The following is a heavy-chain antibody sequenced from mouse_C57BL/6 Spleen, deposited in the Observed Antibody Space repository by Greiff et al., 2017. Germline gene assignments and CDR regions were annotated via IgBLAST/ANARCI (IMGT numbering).Heavy chain of an antibody. CDR1: GFSLSTFGMG. V-gene: IGHV8-8*01. Sequence: QVTLKVSGPGILQPSQTLSLTCSFSGFSLSTFGMGVGWIRQPSGKGLEWLAHIWWDDDKYYNPALKSRLTISKDTSKNQVFLKIAYVDTADTATYYCARMNYYGSRRDFDYWGQGTTLTVSS. CDR3: ARMNYYGSRRDFDY. J-gene: IGHJ2*01. CDR2: IWWDDDK. D-gene: IGHD1-1*01.